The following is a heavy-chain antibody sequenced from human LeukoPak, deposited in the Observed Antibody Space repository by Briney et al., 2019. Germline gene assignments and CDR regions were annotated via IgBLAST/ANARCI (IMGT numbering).Heavy chain of an antibody. CDR2: IYYSGTT. CDR3: AGGPDRAKVGY. CDR1: GGSISSGGYY. D-gene: IGHD1-26*01. V-gene: IGHV4-31*03. J-gene: IGHJ4*02. Sequence: SESLSLTCTVSGGSISSGGYYWSWIRQHPGKGLEWIGYIYYSGTTFYNPYLKSRISISLDTSKNQFSLRLSSVTAADTAVYYCAGGPDRAKVGYWGQGALVTVSS.